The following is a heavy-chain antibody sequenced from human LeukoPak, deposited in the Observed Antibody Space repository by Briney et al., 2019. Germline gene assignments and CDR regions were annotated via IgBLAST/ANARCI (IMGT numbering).Heavy chain of an antibody. CDR2: IYPSDSGT. CDR3: VRADDYLWEKHRYSYPFDL. V-gene: IGHV5-51*01. Sequence: GESLKISCETSGYSFSDYWLGWVRQMPGKGLEWMGFIYPSDSGTRYSPSFQGQVTISADKSLSTVYLYWSTLRASDTAIYYCVRADDYLWEKHRYSYPFDLWGQGSQVTVSS. CDR1: GYSFSDYW. D-gene: IGHD3-16*02. J-gene: IGHJ4*02.